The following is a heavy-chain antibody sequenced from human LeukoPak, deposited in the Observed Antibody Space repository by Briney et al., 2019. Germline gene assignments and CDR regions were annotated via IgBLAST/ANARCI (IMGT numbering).Heavy chain of an antibody. CDR2: ISGSGGST. J-gene: IGHJ3*02. Sequence: GGSLRLSCAASGFTFSSYAMSWVRQAPGKGLEWVSAISGSGGSTYYADSVKGRFTISRDNSKNTLYLQMNSLRAEDTAVYYCARETKSSYMTTVTPNEAFDIWGQGTMVTVSS. V-gene: IGHV3-23*01. CDR1: GFTFSSYA. D-gene: IGHD4-17*01. CDR3: ARETKSSYMTTVTPNEAFDI.